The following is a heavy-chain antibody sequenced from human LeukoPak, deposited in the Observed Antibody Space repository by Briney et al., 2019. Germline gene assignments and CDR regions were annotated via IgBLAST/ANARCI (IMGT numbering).Heavy chain of an antibody. CDR3: AKDRWILRFFDWLLSN. V-gene: IGHV3-23*01. J-gene: IGHJ4*02. D-gene: IGHD3-9*01. CDR2: GSGGST. Sequence: GSGGSTYYADSVKGRFTISRDNSKNIMYLQMNGLRVEDTAVYYCAKDRWILRFFDWLLSNWGQGTLVTVSS.